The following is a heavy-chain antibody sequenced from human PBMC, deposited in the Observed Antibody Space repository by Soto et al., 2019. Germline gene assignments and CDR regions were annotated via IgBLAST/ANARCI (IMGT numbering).Heavy chain of an antibody. D-gene: IGHD5-12*01. CDR3: ARETECGYPGGDYYMDV. CDR2: ISAYNGNT. Sequence: GASVKVSCKASGYTFTRYGISWVRQAPGQGLEWMGWISAYNGNTNYAQKLQGRVTMTTDTSTSTAYMELRSLRSNDTAVYYCARETECGYPGGDYYMDVWGKGTTVTVSS. J-gene: IGHJ6*03. CDR1: GYTFTRYG. V-gene: IGHV1-18*01.